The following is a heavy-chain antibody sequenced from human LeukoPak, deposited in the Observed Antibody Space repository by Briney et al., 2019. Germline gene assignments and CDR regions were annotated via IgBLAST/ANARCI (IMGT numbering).Heavy chain of an antibody. Sequence: SETLSLTCTVSGGSISSYYWSWIRQPPGKGLEWIGYIPYSGSTNYNPSLKSRVTISVDTSKNQFSLKLSSVTAADTAVYYCAREQYADLIFDSWGQGTLVTVSS. CDR2: IPYSGST. V-gene: IGHV4-59*01. J-gene: IGHJ4*02. CDR3: AREQYADLIFDS. CDR1: GGSISSYY. D-gene: IGHD4-17*01.